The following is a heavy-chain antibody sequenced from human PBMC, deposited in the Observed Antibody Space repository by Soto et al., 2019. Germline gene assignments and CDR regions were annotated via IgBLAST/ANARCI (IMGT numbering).Heavy chain of an antibody. Sequence: TLSLTCTVSGGSLGSYYWSWIRQPPGKGLEWIGYIYYSGSTNYNPSLKSRVTISVDTSKNQFSLKLSSVTAADTAVYYCARMYSSSWSKREDYYYYYGMDVWGQATTVTVSS. CDR3: ARMYSSSWSKREDYYYYYGMDV. V-gene: IGHV4-59*01. J-gene: IGHJ6*02. D-gene: IGHD6-13*01. CDR1: GGSLGSYY. CDR2: IYYSGST.